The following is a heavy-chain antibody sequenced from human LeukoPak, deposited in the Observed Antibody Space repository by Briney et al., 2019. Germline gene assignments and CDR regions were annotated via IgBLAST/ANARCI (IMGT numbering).Heavy chain of an antibody. V-gene: IGHV4-61*02. D-gene: IGHD1-1*01. CDR1: GGSISSGIYY. Sequence: SETLSLTCTVSGGSISSGIYYGSWIRQPAGKGLEWIGRIYISGSTNYNPSLTSRVTISVNTSKNQFSLKMSSVTAADPGVYYCASQVPYYYYMDVWGKGTTVTVSS. CDR2: IYISGST. CDR3: ASQVPYYYYMDV. J-gene: IGHJ6*03.